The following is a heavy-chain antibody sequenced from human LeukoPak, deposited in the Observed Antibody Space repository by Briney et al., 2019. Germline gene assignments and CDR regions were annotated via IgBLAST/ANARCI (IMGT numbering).Heavy chain of an antibody. CDR2: IRYDGSNK. CDR3: ARGFSTLTMIVVAVDAFDI. V-gene: IGHV3-30*02. CDR1: GFSFSSYG. J-gene: IGHJ3*02. Sequence: GGSLRLSCAASGFSFSSYGMHWARQAPGKGLEWVAFIRYDGSNKYYADSVKGRFTISRDNSKNTLYLQMNSLRAGDTAVYYCARGFSTLTMIVVAVDAFDIWGQGTMVTVSS. D-gene: IGHD3-22*01.